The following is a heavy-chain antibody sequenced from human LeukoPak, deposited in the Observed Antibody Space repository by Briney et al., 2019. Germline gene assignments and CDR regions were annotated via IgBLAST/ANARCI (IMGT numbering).Heavy chain of an antibody. J-gene: IGHJ4*02. V-gene: IGHV5-51*01. D-gene: IGHD3-10*01. CDR1: GYSFTSYW. CDR2: IYPGDSDT. CDR3: ARLASMVRGVTTQCDY. Sequence: GESLKISCKGSGYSFTSYWIVRVLQMPGKGLEWMGIIYPGDSDTRYSPSFQGQVTISADNSISTAYLQWSSLKASDTAMYYSARLASMVRGVTTQCDYWGQGTLVTVSS.